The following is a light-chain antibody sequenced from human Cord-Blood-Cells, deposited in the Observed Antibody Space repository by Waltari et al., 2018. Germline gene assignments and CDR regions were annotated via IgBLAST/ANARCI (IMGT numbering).Light chain of an antibody. V-gene: IGKV1-5*01. J-gene: IGKJ1*01. Sequence: DIQMTQSPSTLSASVGDRVNITCRASQSISSWLAWYQQKPGKAPKLLIYDASSLVSGVPSRFSGIGSGTEFTLTISSLQPDDFATYYCQQYNSYSPWTFGQGTKVEIK. CDR3: QQYNSYSPWT. CDR1: QSISSW. CDR2: DAS.